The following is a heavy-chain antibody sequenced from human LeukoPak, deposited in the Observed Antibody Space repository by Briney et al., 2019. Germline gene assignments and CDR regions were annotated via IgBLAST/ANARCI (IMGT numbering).Heavy chain of an antibody. J-gene: IGHJ5*02. CDR1: GGTFSSYT. CDR3: ARSMGWSYELDP. D-gene: IGHD6-19*01. CDR2: IIPILGIA. Sequence: ASVKVSCKASGGTFSSYTISWVRQAPGQGLEWMGRIIPILGIANYAQKFQGRVTITADKSTSTAYMELSSLRSEDTAVYYCARSMGWSYELDPWGQGTLVTVSS. V-gene: IGHV1-69*02.